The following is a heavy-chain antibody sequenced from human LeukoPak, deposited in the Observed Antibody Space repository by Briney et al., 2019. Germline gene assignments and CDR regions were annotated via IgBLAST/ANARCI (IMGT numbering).Heavy chain of an antibody. CDR3: VKDAGTA. CDR1: GFTFSNNW. J-gene: IGHJ5*02. Sequence: SGGSLRLSCAASGFTFSNNWKSWVRQAPGKGLECVANIKKDGSEKYYINSVKGRFTISRDNAKNSLYLQMNSLRAEDTALYYCVKDAGTAWGQGTLVTVSS. V-gene: IGHV3-7*01. D-gene: IGHD2-8*02. CDR2: IKKDGSEK.